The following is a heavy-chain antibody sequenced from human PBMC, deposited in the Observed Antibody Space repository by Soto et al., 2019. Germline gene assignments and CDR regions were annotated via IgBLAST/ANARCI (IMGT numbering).Heavy chain of an antibody. CDR1: GYTFTSYY. Sequence: GPSVKVSCKASGYTFTSYYMHWVRQAPGQGLEWMGIINPSGGSTSYAQKFQGRVTMTRDTSTSTVYMELSSLRPEDTAVYYCASENPTYYYDSSGYRSYGMDVWGQGTTVTVSS. J-gene: IGHJ6*02. V-gene: IGHV1-46*01. CDR3: ASENPTYYYDSSGYRSYGMDV. D-gene: IGHD3-22*01. CDR2: INPSGGST.